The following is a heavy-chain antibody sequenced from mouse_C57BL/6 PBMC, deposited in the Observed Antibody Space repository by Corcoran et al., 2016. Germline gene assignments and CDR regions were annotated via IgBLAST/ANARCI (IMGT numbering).Heavy chain of an antibody. Sequence: QIQLVQSGPELKKPGETVKISCKASGYTFTTYGMSCVKQAPGKGLKWMGWINTYSGVPTYADDFKGRFAFSLETSASTAYLQINNLKNEDTATYFCARRDSSGYVRYFDVWGTGTTVTVSS. CDR2: INTYSGVP. D-gene: IGHD3-2*02. CDR1: GYTFTTYG. V-gene: IGHV9-3*01. CDR3: ARRDSSGYVRYFDV. J-gene: IGHJ1*03.